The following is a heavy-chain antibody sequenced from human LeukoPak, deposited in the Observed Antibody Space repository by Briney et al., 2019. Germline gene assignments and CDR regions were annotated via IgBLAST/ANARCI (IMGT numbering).Heavy chain of an antibody. D-gene: IGHD1-14*01. J-gene: IGHJ4*02. CDR3: ARQKGGGAENHESRGYELDY. Sequence: GESLKISCKGSGYRFTSYWIGWVRQMPGKGLEWMGIIYPGDSDTRYSPSFQGQVIISADKAISPAYLEWSSLKASDAAMYYCARQKGGGAENHESRGYELDYWGQGTLVTVSS. CDR2: IYPGDSDT. V-gene: IGHV5-51*01. CDR1: GYRFTSYW.